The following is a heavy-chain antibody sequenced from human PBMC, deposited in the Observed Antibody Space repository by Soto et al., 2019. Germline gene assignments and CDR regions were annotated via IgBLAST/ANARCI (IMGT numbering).Heavy chain of an antibody. V-gene: IGHV1-18*01. CDR3: ARDSRPLNIAVAGSFDY. Sequence: GAPVKVSRKASGYTLTRYCISWVRQGPGQGLEWMGWISAYNGNTNYAQKLQGRVTMTTDTSTSTAYMELRSLRSDDTAVYCCARDSRPLNIAVAGSFDYWGQGTLVTVSS. J-gene: IGHJ4*02. CDR1: GYTLTRYC. CDR2: ISAYNGNT. D-gene: IGHD6-19*01.